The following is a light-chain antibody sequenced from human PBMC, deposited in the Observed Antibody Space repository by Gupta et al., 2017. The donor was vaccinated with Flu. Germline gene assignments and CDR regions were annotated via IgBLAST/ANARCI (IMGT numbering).Light chain of an antibody. CDR3: QSYDRNNSLWV. CDR1: SGSIANNY. Sequence: NSVLTQPHSVSESPGQTVTISCTRSSGSIANNYVQWYQQRTGSAPTIVIYEDRKRTSGVPDSFSGSISSNSASITISGVKTEDEADYYCQSYDRNNSLWVFGGGTKLTVL. CDR2: EDR. V-gene: IGLV6-57*03. J-gene: IGLJ3*02.